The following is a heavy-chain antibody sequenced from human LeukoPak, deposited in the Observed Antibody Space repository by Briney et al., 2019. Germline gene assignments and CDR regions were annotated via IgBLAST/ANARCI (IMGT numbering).Heavy chain of an antibody. J-gene: IGHJ4*02. CDR1: GYTFTSYH. V-gene: IGHV1-46*01. Sequence: ASVKVSCKASGYTFTSYHMHWVRQAPGQGLEWMGIINPSGGSTSYAQKFQGRVTMTRDTSTSTVYMELSSLRSEDTAVYYCARAITYDSSGYYLWYWGQGTLVTVSS. CDR3: ARAITYDSSGYYLWY. D-gene: IGHD3-22*01. CDR2: INPSGGST.